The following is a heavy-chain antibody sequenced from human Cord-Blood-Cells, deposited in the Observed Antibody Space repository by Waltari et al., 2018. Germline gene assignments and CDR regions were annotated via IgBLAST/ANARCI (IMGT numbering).Heavy chain of an antibody. CDR3: ARVIYGSGSYSDWFDP. D-gene: IGHD3-10*01. J-gene: IGHJ5*02. Sequence: QVQLQQWGAGLLQPSETLSLTCAVYGGSFSVYYWSWIGQPPGKGLEWIGEINHSGSTNYNPSLKSRVTISVDTSKNQFALKLSSVTAADTAVYYCARVIYGSGSYSDWFDPWGQGTLVTVSS. CDR2: INHSGST. CDR1: GGSFSVYY. V-gene: IGHV4-34*01.